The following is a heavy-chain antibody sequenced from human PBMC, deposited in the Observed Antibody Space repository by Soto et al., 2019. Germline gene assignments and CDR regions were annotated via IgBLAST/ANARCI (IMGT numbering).Heavy chain of an antibody. V-gene: IGHV6-1*01. CDR3: ARAFGSSWQSGMDV. CDR2: RYSRSKCDN. J-gene: IGHJ6*02. CDR1: GHSVSSNIAA. D-gene: IGHD6-13*01. Sequence: SHTLALPHAFSGHSVSSNIAACMFIRQSPSRGPGRLGRRYSRSKCDNDYAVSVKSRVATDPDPSKMLFSLQLNSVTAEDTAVYYCARAFGSSWQSGMDVWGQGTTVTVSS.